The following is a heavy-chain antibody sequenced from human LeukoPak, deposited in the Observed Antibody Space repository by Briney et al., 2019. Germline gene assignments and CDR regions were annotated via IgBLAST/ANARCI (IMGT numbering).Heavy chain of an antibody. Sequence: SETLSLTCAVSGGAIISGNWWSWVRQPPGKGLEWIGEIYHSGSTNYNPSLKSRVTISVDKSKNQFSLKLSSVTAADTAAYYCARVKQAAGISSVEYWGQGTLVTVSS. V-gene: IGHV4-4*02. CDR3: ARVKQAAGISSVEY. CDR1: GGAIISGNW. CDR2: IYHSGST. J-gene: IGHJ4*02. D-gene: IGHD6-19*01.